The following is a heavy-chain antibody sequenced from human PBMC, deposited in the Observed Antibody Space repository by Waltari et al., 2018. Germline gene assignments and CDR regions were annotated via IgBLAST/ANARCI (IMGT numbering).Heavy chain of an antibody. CDR1: GYTFTSYG. D-gene: IGHD4-17*01. J-gene: IGHJ4*02. CDR2: ISGYNGNI. Sequence: QLMQSGAEVKKPGASVRVSCKASGYTFTSYGINWVRQAQGRGLEWMGWISGYNGNINYAQSLQGRISMTTDTSTSTAYMELRSLTSDDTAVYYCARDRGPSAVTSFDSWGQGTLVTVSP. V-gene: IGHV1-18*01. CDR3: ARDRGPSAVTSFDS.